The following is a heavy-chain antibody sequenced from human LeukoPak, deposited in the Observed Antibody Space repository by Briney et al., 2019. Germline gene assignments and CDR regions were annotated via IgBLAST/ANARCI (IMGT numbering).Heavy chain of an antibody. CDR1: GFTFSRYG. J-gene: IGHJ4*02. V-gene: IGHV3-48*01. D-gene: IGHD5-12*01. CDR3: ARDKIQWLRYSYFDY. CDR2: TSGSSGSTI. Sequence: GGSLRLSCKASGFTFSRYGMNWVRQAPGRGLEWLSYTSGSSGSTIYHAQSVRGRFTISRDDAKNTLYLQMNSLRADDTAVYFCARDKIQWLRYSYFDYWGQGVLVTVSS.